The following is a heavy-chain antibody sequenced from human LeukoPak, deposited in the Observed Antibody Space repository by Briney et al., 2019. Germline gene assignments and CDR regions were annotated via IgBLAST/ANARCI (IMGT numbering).Heavy chain of an antibody. CDR3: AKAAAYDYVWGSYRNNNWFDP. J-gene: IGHJ5*02. Sequence: GGSLRLSCAASGFTFSSYAVSWVRQAPGKGLEWVSAISGSGGSTYYADSVKGRFTISRDNSKNTLYLQMNSLRAEDTAVYYCAKAAAYDYVWGSYRNNNWFDPWGQGTLVTVSS. CDR2: ISGSGGST. D-gene: IGHD3-16*02. CDR1: GFTFSSYA. V-gene: IGHV3-23*01.